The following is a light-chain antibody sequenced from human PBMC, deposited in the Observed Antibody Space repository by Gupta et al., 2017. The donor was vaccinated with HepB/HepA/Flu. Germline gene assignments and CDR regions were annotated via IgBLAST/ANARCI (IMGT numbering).Light chain of an antibody. CDR1: NIGSKS. CDR2: YDS. V-gene: IGLV3-21*04. CDR3: QVWDSSSDHREG. J-gene: IGLJ2*01. Sequence: SYVLTQPPSVSVAPGKTARITCGGNNIGSKSVHCYQQKPGQAPVLVIYYDSNRPSGIPERFSGSNSGNTATLTISRVEAGDEADYYCQVWDSSSDHREGFGGGTKLTVL.